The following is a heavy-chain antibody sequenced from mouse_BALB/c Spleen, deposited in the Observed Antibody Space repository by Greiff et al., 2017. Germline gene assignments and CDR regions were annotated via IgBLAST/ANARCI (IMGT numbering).Heavy chain of an antibody. J-gene: IGHJ4*01. Sequence: EVKVVESGGGLVQPGGSMKLSCVASGFTFSNYWMNWVRQSPEKGLEWVAEIRLKSNNYATHYAESVKGRFTISRDDSKSSVYLQMNNLRAEDTGIYYCTLYYYGSSYGAMDYWGQGTSVTVSS. CDR3: TLYYYGSSYGAMDY. D-gene: IGHD1-1*01. V-gene: IGHV6-6*02. CDR2: IRLKSNNYAT. CDR1: GFTFSNYW.